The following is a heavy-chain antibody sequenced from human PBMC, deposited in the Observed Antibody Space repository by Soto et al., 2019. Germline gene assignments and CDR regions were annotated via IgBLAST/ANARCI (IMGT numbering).Heavy chain of an antibody. V-gene: IGHV1-8*01. CDR2: MNPNSGNT. J-gene: IGHJ6*03. CDR1: GYTSTSYY. CDR3: ARQYSSSSGGYYYYYMDV. D-gene: IGHD6-6*01. Sequence: ASVKVSCKASGYTSTSYYMKWVRQDNGQGLEWMGWMNPNSGNTGYAQKFQGRVTMTRNTSISTAYMELSSLRSEDTAVYYCARQYSSSSGGYYYYYMDVWGKGTTVTVSS.